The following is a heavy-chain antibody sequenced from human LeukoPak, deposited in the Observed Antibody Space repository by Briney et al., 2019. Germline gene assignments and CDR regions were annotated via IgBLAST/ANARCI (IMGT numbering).Heavy chain of an antibody. CDR2: IKQDGSEK. V-gene: IGHV3-7*01. Sequence: GGSLRLSCAASGFTFSSYWMSWVRQAPGKGLEWVANIKQDGSEKYCVDSVKGRFTISRDNAKNSLYLQMNSLRAEDTAVYYCARDLRYYDFWSGYTFDYWGQGTLVTVSS. CDR3: ARDLRYYDFWSGYTFDY. CDR1: GFTFSSYW. D-gene: IGHD3-3*01. J-gene: IGHJ4*02.